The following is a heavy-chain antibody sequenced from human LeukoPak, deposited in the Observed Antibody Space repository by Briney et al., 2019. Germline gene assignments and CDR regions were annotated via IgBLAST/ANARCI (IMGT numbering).Heavy chain of an antibody. CDR2: IFGSGGSP. CDR3: ARDQGYYDSSGYYYVFSFYDY. V-gene: IGHV3-23*01. J-gene: IGHJ4*02. D-gene: IGHD3-22*01. Sequence: GGSLRLSCEASGFTFGSHAMYWFRQAPGKGLEWVAGIFGSGGSPHYADSVKGRFTISRDNSRNTVYLQINSLRAEDTAVYYCARDQGYYDSSGYYYVFSFYDYWGQGTLVTVSS. CDR1: GFTFGSHA.